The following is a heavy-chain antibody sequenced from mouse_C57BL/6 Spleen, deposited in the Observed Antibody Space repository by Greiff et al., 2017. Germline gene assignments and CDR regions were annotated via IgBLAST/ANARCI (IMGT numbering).Heavy chain of an antibody. D-gene: IGHD2-5*01. J-gene: IGHJ2*01. CDR1: GYTFTSYW. Sequence: VQLQQSGTVLARPGASVKMSCKTSGYTFTSYWMHWVKQRPGQGLEWIGAIYPGNSDTSYNQKFKGKAKLTAVTSASTAYMELSSLTNADSAVYYERKAYSKKYVDCWGQGTTLTVSS. CDR3: RKAYSKKYVDC. V-gene: IGHV1-5*01. CDR2: IYPGNSDT.